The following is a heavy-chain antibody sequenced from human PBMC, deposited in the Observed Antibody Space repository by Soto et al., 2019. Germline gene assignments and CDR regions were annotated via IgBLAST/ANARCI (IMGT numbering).Heavy chain of an antibody. D-gene: IGHD3-3*01. V-gene: IGHV4-34*01. CDR3: ARQTVLRFLEWLPPSPYYYGMDV. CDR1: GGSFSGYY. Sequence: SETLSLTCAVYGGSFSGYYWSWIRQPPGKGLEWIGEINHSGSTNYNPSLKSRVTISVDTSKNQFSLKLSSVTAADTAVYYCARQTVLRFLEWLPPSPYYYGMDVWGQGTTVTVSS. J-gene: IGHJ6*02. CDR2: INHSGST.